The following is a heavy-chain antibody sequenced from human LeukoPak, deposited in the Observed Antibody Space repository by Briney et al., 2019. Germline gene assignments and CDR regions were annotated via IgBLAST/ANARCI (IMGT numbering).Heavy chain of an antibody. D-gene: IGHD1-14*01. Sequence: GGSLRLSCAASGFAFSSYWMSWVRQAPGKGLEWVASIKQDGSEKYYVDSVKGRFTISRDNAKNSLYLQMNSLRAEDTAVYYCASGTGASFDYWGQGTLVTVSS. CDR1: GFAFSSYW. CDR2: IKQDGSEK. CDR3: ASGTGASFDY. V-gene: IGHV3-7*01. J-gene: IGHJ4*02.